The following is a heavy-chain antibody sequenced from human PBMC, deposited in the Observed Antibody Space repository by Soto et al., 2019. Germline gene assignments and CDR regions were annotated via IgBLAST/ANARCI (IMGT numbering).Heavy chain of an antibody. V-gene: IGHV3-23*01. CDR3: AGQRSHEGWCDP. Sequence: SCSASAISFTTYGVTWVRRAPGKGLEWVSTVTVTGGSTYYADSVKGRFTISRDRSNYTVSLLLNSLRVEDTAIYYCAGQRSHEGWCDPWGQGTRVTVCS. J-gene: IGHJ5*02. D-gene: IGHD3-10*01. CDR1: AISFTTYG. CDR2: VTVTGGST.